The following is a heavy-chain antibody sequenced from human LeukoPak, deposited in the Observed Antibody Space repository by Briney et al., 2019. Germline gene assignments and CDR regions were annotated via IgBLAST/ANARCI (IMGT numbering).Heavy chain of an antibody. D-gene: IGHD3-16*01. CDR2: ISSSGST. V-gene: IGHV4-59*01. Sequence: TSETLSLTCTVSVSGDSFSSYHWSWLRQPPGKGLEWIGYISSSGSTSYNPSLKSRLTISVDTSKNQFSLKLSPVTAADTAVYYCARVGRGDHTWGSYSCDHWGQGTLVSVSS. CDR1: GDSFSSYH. CDR3: ARVGRGDHTWGSYSCDH. J-gene: IGHJ4*02.